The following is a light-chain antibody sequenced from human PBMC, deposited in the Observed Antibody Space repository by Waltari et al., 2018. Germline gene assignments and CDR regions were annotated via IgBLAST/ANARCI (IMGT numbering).Light chain of an antibody. J-gene: IGLJ3*02. V-gene: IGLV1-40*01. Sequence: QSVLTQPPSVSGVPGQRVTISCTGSSSNIGAGFDVHWYQQLPRTAPKLLIYGNTNRPSGVPDRFSGSKSGTSASLAITGLQAEDEADYYCQSYDGSLSGSRVFGGGTKVTVL. CDR3: QSYDGSLSGSRV. CDR2: GNT. CDR1: SSNIGAGFD.